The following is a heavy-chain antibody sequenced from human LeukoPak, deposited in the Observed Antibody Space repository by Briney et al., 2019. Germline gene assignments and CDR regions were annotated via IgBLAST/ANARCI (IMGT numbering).Heavy chain of an antibody. D-gene: IGHD1-26*01. V-gene: IGHV5-51*01. CDR2: IYPGDSDT. CDR1: GYNFPNYW. Sequence: GGSLRLSCSASGYNFPNYWIVWVRQMPTKGLELMGIIYPGDSDTRYSPSFQGQVTISADKFISTAYLQWNSLKASDTAMYYCARHTTPVYVGGVDIWGQGTLVTVSS. CDR3: ARHTTPVYVGGVDI. J-gene: IGHJ4*02.